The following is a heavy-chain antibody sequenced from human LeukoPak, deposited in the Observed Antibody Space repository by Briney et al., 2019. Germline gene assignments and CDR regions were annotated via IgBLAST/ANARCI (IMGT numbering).Heavy chain of an antibody. J-gene: IGHJ6*03. CDR2: INHSGST. V-gene: IGHV4-34*01. CDR1: GGSFSGYY. CDR3: ARALTGGYSRGVSYYYMDV. D-gene: IGHD6-13*01. Sequence: SETLSLTCAVYGGSFSGYYWSWIRQPPGKGLEWIGEINHSGSTNYNPSLKSRVTISVDTSKNQFSLKLSSVTAADTAVYYCARALTGGYSRGVSYYYMDVWGKGTTVTISS.